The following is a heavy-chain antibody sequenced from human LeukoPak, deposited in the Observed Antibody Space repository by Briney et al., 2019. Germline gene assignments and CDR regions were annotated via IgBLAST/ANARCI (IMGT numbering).Heavy chain of an antibody. CDR2: ISDNGGST. J-gene: IGHJ5*02. Sequence: AGGSLRLSCAASGFTFSSYGMHWVRQAPGRGLEHVSVISDNGGSTYYANSVKGRFTISRDNSKNTLYLQMGSLRVDDMAVYYCARALGDVYGSGGPNWFDPWGQGTQVTVSS. CDR1: GFTFSSYG. V-gene: IGHV3-64*01. D-gene: IGHD3-10*01. CDR3: ARALGDVYGSGGPNWFDP.